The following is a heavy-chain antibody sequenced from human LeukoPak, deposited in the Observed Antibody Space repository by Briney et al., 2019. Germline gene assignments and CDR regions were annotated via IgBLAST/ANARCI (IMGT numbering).Heavy chain of an antibody. J-gene: IGHJ3*02. V-gene: IGHV4-59*01. D-gene: IGHD3-22*01. Sequence: SETLSLTCTVSGGSISSYYWSWIRQPPGKGLEWIGYIYYSGSTNYNPSLKSRVTISVDTSKNQFSLKLSSVTAADTAVYYCARDYSSGYYDAFDIWGQGTMVTVSP. CDR3: ARDYSSGYYDAFDI. CDR2: IYYSGST. CDR1: GGSISSYY.